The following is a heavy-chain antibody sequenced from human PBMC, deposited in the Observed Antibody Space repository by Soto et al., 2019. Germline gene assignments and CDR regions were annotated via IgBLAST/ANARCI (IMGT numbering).Heavy chain of an antibody. CDR3: ARRGSGSYYDY. D-gene: IGHD1-26*01. V-gene: IGHV3-23*01. Sequence: EVQLLESGGGLVQPGGSLRLSCVASGFTFSSYAMSWVRQAPLKGLEWVSAISGSGGSTYYADSVKGRFTISRDNSKNTLYLQMNSLRAEDTAVYYCARRGSGSYYDYWGQGTLVTVSS. CDR2: ISGSGGST. J-gene: IGHJ4*02. CDR1: GFTFSSYA.